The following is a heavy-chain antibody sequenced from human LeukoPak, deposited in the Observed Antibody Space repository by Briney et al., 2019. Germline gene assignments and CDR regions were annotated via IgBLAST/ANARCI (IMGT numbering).Heavy chain of an antibody. CDR2: ISGPGGNT. CDR3: AKAHIAAAGTRRGMDV. V-gene: IGHV3-23*01. J-gene: IGHJ6*04. Sequence: PGGSLRLSCAASGFTFSSYAMSWVRQAPGKGLEWVSAISGPGGNTYYADSVKGRFTISRDNSKNTLYLQMNSLSAGDTAVYYCAKAHIAAAGTRRGMDVWGKGTTVTVSS. CDR1: GFTFSSYA. D-gene: IGHD6-13*01.